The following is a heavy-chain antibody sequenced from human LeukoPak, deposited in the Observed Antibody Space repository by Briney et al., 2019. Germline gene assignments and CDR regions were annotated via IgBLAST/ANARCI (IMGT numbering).Heavy chain of an antibody. CDR1: GGSISSSSSY. V-gene: IGHV4-39*07. Sequence: SETLSLTCTVSGGSISSSSSYWGWIRQPPGKGLEWIGSISYSRSTYYNPSLKSRVTVSVDTSKNQFSLKLTSVTAADTAVYYCAREDYYGSGSYYNWFDPWGQGTLVTVSS. J-gene: IGHJ5*02. D-gene: IGHD3-10*01. CDR3: AREDYYGSGSYYNWFDP. CDR2: ISYSRST.